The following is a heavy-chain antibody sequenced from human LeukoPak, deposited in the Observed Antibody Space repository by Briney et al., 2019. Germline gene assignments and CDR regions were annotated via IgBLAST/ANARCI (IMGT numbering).Heavy chain of an antibody. CDR1: GFTFRHYF. D-gene: IGHD3-22*01. V-gene: IGHV3-11*01. J-gene: IGHJ4*02. Sequence: GGSLRLSCTASGFTFRHYFMSWIRQAPGKGLEWVSYIGNSGTPIYYADSVKGRITISRDNAKNSVYLQMNGLRAEDTAVYYCARLGSYDSTPFDYWGQGSLVTVSS. CDR2: IGNSGTPI. CDR3: ARLGSYDSTPFDY.